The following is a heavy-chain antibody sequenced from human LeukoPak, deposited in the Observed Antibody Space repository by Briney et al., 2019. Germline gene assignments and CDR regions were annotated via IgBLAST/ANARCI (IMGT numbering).Heavy chain of an antibody. CDR3: AKDNEALAPALDY. CDR1: GFTFSSYG. D-gene: IGHD2-15*01. CDR2: IWYDGSNK. Sequence: QPGRSLRLSCAASGFTFSSYGMHRVRQAPGKGLEWVAVIWYDGSNKYYADSVKGRFTISRDNSKNTLYLQMNSLRAEDTAVYYCAKDNEALAPALDYWGQGTLVTVSS. V-gene: IGHV3-33*06. J-gene: IGHJ4*02.